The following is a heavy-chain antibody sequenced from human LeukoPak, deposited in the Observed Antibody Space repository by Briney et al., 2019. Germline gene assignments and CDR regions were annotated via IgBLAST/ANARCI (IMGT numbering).Heavy chain of an antibody. CDR3: ARRGTGHGMDV. D-gene: IGHD1-1*01. J-gene: IGHJ6*02. CDR2: ITNDGSST. Sequence: GGSLRLSCAASGLTFSSHWMHWVRQAPGKGLVWVSRITNDGSSTTYADSVKGRFTISRDNAKNTLFLQMNSLRAEDTAVYYCARRGTGHGMDVWGQGTTVIVSS. V-gene: IGHV3-74*01. CDR1: GLTFSSHW.